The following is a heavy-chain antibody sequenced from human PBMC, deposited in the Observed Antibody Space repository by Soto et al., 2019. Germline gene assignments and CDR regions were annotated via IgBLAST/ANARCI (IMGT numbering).Heavy chain of an antibody. CDR2: ISAYNGNT. D-gene: IGHD3-10*01. J-gene: IGHJ6*01. V-gene: IGHV1-18*01. Sequence: WSPQAYEQELEWMGWISAYNGNTNYAQKLQGRVTMTTDTSTSTAYMELRSLRSDVTSVYYCARDITMYVMAVWLQGTTVIVIS. CDR3: ARDITMYVMAV.